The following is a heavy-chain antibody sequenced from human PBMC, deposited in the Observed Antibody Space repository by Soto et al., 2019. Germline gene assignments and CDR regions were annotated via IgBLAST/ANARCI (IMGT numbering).Heavy chain of an antibody. CDR1: GFSLSTTEVG. CDR3: AHRFDWYYFDY. V-gene: IGHV2-5*02. CDR2: IYSDDDK. D-gene: IGHD3-9*01. Sequence: QITLKESGPTLVKPTQTLTLTCTFSGFSLSTTEVGVAWIRQPPGKAREWLALIYSDDDKRYSPSLKSRLTITKDTSKNQVVLRMTNMDPVDTATYYCAHRFDWYYFDYWGQGTLVTVSS. J-gene: IGHJ4*02.